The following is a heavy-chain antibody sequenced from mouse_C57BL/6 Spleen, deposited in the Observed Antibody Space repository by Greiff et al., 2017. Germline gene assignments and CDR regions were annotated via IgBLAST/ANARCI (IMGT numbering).Heavy chain of an antibody. Sequence: QVQLQQSGAELARPGASVKLSCKASGYTFTSYGISWVKQRTGQGLEWIGEIYPRSGNTYYNEKFKGKATLTADKSSSTAYMELRSLTSEDSAGYFCARWKGSTMVTTEGGFDYWGQGTTLTVSS. CDR3: ARWKGSTMVTTEGGFDY. D-gene: IGHD2-2*01. CDR2: IYPRSGNT. CDR1: GYTFTSYG. V-gene: IGHV1-81*01. J-gene: IGHJ2*01.